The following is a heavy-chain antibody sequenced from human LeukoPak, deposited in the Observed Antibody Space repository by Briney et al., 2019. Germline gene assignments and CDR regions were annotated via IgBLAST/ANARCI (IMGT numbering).Heavy chain of an antibody. J-gene: IGHJ3*02. CDR1: GGSISSGGYS. CDR2: INHSGST. Sequence: PSQTLSLTCAVSGGSISSGGYSWSWIRQPPGKGLEWIGEINHSGSTNYNPSLKSRVTISVDTSKNQFSLKLSSVTAADTAVYYCARRRLVVPAAISAFDIWGQGTMVTVSS. CDR3: ARRRLVVPAAISAFDI. D-gene: IGHD2-2*02. V-gene: IGHV4-30-2*01.